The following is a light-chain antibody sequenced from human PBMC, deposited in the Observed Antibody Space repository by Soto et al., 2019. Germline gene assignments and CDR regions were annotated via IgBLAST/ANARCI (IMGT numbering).Light chain of an antibody. Sequence: QSVLTQPASVSGSPGQSITISCTGTSSDVGDYKYVSWYQKHPGKAPKALIYEVSNRPSGVSNRFSGSKSGNTASLTISGLQAEDEADYCSSYTTSNTLVFGPGTKVTVL. CDR2: EVS. CDR3: SSYTTSNTLV. J-gene: IGLJ1*01. CDR1: SSDVGDYKY. V-gene: IGLV2-14*01.